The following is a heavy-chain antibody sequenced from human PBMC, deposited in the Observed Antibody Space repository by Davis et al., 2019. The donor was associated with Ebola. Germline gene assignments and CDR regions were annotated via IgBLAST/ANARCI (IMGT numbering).Heavy chain of an antibody. CDR1: GGSISSSSYY. Sequence: SETLSLTCTVSGGSISSSSYYWGWIRQPPGKGLEWIGSFYYSGSTYYNPSLKSRLTMSVDTSKTHFSLKVSSVTAADTAVYYCARDRSSGWYDAFDIWGQGTMVTVSS. D-gene: IGHD6-19*01. V-gene: IGHV4-39*07. J-gene: IGHJ3*02. CDR2: FYYSGST. CDR3: ARDRSSGWYDAFDI.